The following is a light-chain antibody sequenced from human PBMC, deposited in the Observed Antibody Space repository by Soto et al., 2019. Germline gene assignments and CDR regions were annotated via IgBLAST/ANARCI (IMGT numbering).Light chain of an antibody. J-gene: IGKJ3*01. V-gene: IGKV1-33*01. CDR2: DAS. CDR1: QDISNH. CDR3: QKHDGVPL. Sequence: EIQLTQSPSSLSASVGDRVTITCQASQDISNHLNWYQQKPGKAPNLLIYDASDLETGVPSRFSGGGSGTFFSFTINSLQPEDIATYYCQKHDGVPLFGPGTKV.